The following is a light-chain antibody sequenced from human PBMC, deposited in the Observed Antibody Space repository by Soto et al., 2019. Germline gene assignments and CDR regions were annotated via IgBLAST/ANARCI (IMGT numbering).Light chain of an antibody. CDR2: DVN. V-gene: IGLV2-11*01. Sequence: ALTQPRSVSGSPGQSVTLSCTGTSSDVGGYHYVSWYQHHPGKAPKIIIFDVNQRPSGVPDRFSGSKSGNTASLTISGLQTEDEADYYCCSYAGSYTLVFGGGTKLTVL. CDR1: SSDVGGYHY. CDR3: CSYAGSYTLV. J-gene: IGLJ2*01.